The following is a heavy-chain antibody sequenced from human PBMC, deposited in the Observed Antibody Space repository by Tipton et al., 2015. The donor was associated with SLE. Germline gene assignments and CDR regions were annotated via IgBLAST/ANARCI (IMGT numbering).Heavy chain of an antibody. V-gene: IGHV1-18*01. J-gene: IGHJ4*02. CDR2: ISAYNGNT. Sequence: QVQLVQSGAEVKKPGASVKVSCKASGYTFTGYGISWVRQAPGQGLEWMGWISAYNGNTNYAQKHQGRVTMTTDTSTSTAYMELRSLRSDDTAVYYCARAFVDTAIWLRGYFDYWGQGTLVTVSS. CDR1: GYTFTGYG. CDR3: ARAFVDTAIWLRGYFDY. D-gene: IGHD5-18*01.